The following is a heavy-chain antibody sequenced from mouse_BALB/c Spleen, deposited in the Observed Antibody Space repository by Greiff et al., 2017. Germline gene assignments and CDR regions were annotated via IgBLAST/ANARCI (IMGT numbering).Heavy chain of an antibody. Sequence: EVKLMESGPGLVKPSQSLSLTCSVTGYSITSGYYWNWIRQFPGNKLEWMGYISYDGSNNYNPSLKNRISITRDTSTNQFFLKLNSVSTEDTATYYCARPYYYSSSYWYFDVWGAGTTVTVSS. J-gene: IGHJ1*01. CDR2: ISYDGSN. V-gene: IGHV3-6*02. CDR1: GYSITSGYY. D-gene: IGHD1-1*01. CDR3: ARPYYYSSSYWYFDV.